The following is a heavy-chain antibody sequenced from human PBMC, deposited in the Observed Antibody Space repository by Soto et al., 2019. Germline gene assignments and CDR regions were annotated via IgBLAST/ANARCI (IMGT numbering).Heavy chain of an antibody. J-gene: IGHJ6*03. D-gene: IGHD3-3*01. V-gene: IGHV1-8*01. CDR2: MNPNSGNT. CDR1: GYTFTSYD. Sequence: ASVKVSCKASGYTFTSYDINWVRQATGQGLEWMGWMNPNSGNTGYAQKFQGRVTMTRNTSISTAYMELSSLRSEDTAVYYCARGETNYDFWSGYYNYYYYYYMDVWGKGTTVTVSS. CDR3: ARGETNYDFWSGYYNYYYYYYMDV.